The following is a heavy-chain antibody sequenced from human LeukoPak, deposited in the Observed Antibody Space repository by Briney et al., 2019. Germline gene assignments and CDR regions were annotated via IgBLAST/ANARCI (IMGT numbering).Heavy chain of an antibody. CDR1: GGSISSYY. CDR3: ARHVHWFGELLGAFDI. J-gene: IGHJ3*02. CDR2: IYYSGST. D-gene: IGHD3-10*01. V-gene: IGHV4-59*08. Sequence: PSETLSLTCTVSGGSISSYYWSWIRQPPGKGLEWIGYIYYSGSTNYNPSLKSRVTISVDTSKNQFSLKLSSVTAADTAVYYCARHVHWFGELLGAFDIWGQGTTVTVSS.